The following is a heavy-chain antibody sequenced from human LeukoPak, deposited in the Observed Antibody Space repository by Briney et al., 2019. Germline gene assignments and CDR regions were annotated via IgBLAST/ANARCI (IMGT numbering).Heavy chain of an antibody. J-gene: IGHJ4*02. Sequence: PSETLSLTCAVYGGSFSGYYWSWIRQPPGKGLEWIGEINHSGSTNYNPSLKSRVTISVDTSKNQFSLKLSSVAAADTAVYYCAREVTSGLYLLDYWGQGTLVTVSS. V-gene: IGHV4-34*01. D-gene: IGHD3-16*01. CDR2: INHSGST. CDR3: AREVTSGLYLLDY. CDR1: GGSFSGYY.